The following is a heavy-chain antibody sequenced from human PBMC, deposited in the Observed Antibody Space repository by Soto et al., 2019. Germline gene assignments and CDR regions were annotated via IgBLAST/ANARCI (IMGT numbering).Heavy chain of an antibody. CDR3: ARGTVTSGRWFGP. Sequence: QVHLVQSETEVKEPGASVTVSCKTSDSTFTGYTINWVRQAPGQGLEWLGWISSLNGNTNYARKYQGRLTMTTNTSATTAYMELRSLRSDDTAVYFCARGTVTSGRWFGPWGPGTLVTVSS. V-gene: IGHV1-18*04. CDR1: DSTFTGYT. J-gene: IGHJ5*02. D-gene: IGHD4-17*01. CDR2: ISSLNGNT.